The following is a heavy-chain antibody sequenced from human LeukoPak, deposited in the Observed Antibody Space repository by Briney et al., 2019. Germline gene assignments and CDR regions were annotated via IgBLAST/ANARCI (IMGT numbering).Heavy chain of an antibody. CDR3: ARQVEMATIIYYYYGMDV. CDR1: GDTVSSKSAA. CDR2: TFYRSKWKN. D-gene: IGHD5-24*01. Sequence: SQTLSLTCAISGDTVSSKSAAWNWIRQSPSRGLEWLGRTFYRSKWKNDYAPSVRSRITINPDTSKNQFSLKLSSVTAADTAVYYCARQVEMATIIYYYYGMDVWGQGTTVTVSS. V-gene: IGHV6-1*01. J-gene: IGHJ6*02.